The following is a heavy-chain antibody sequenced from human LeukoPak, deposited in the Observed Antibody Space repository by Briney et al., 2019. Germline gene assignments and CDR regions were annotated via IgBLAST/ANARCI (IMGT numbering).Heavy chain of an antibody. CDR3: ARQGMYYYDSSGYYPFDY. CDR1: GYSFTSYW. CDR2: IYPGDSDT. Sequence: GESLKISCKGSGYSFTSYWIGWVRQMPGKGLEWMGIIYPGDSDTRYSPSFQGQVTISADKSISTAYLQWSSLKASDTAMYYCARQGMYYYDSSGYYPFDYWGQGTLVTVSS. J-gene: IGHJ4*02. V-gene: IGHV5-51*01. D-gene: IGHD3-22*01.